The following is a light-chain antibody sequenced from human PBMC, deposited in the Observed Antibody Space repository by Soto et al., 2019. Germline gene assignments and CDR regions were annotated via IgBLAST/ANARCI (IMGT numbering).Light chain of an antibody. V-gene: IGKV3-15*01. CDR3: QQYNNWLYT. Sequence: EIVLTQFPATLSVSPGERATLSCRASQSVNNNLAWYQQRPGQAPRLLIYGASTRATGIPARFSGSGSGTEFTLTISSLQSQDFAVYYCQQYNNWLYTFGQGTKLEIK. CDR1: QSVNNN. J-gene: IGKJ2*01. CDR2: GAS.